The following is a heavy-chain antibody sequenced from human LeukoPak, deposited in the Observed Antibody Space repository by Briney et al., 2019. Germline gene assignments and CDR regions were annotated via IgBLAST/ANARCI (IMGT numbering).Heavy chain of an antibody. V-gene: IGHV1-69*04. CDR1: GGTFSSYA. J-gene: IGHJ4*02. D-gene: IGHD5-24*01. CDR2: IIPILGIA. CDR3: ARCSNGYSYFDY. Sequence: ASVKVSCKASGGTFSSYAISWVRQAPGQGLEWMGRIIPILGIANYAQKFQGRVTITADKSTSTAYMELSSLRSEDTAVYYCARCSNGYSYFDYWDQGTLVTVSS.